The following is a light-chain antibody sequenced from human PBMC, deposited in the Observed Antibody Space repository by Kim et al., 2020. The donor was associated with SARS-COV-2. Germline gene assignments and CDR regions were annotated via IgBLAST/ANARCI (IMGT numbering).Light chain of an antibody. CDR1: QSVSTY. CDR2: DAS. J-gene: IGKJ4*01. CDR3: QQRSNWLLT. Sequence: LSPGDTATLSCRASQSVSTYFAWYQQKPGQAPRLLIYDASNRASGIPPRFSGSGSGTDFTLTISNLEPEDFAVYYCQQRSNWLLTFGGGTKVDIK. V-gene: IGKV3-11*01.